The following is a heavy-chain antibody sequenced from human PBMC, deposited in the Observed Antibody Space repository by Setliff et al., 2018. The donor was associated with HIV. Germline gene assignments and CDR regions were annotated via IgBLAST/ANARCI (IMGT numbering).Heavy chain of an antibody. D-gene: IGHD5-18*01. CDR1: GGSISNSLW. Sequence: SETLSLTCTVSGGSISNSLWWSWVRQPPGKGLEWIGEIYHGGGTNYNPSLKSRVTMSVDKSKNQCSLKLSSVTAADTAVYYCAREGRYSYGNPNYMGVWGKGTTVTVSS. CDR3: AREGRYSYGNPNYMGV. V-gene: IGHV4-4*02. J-gene: IGHJ6*03. CDR2: IYHGGGT.